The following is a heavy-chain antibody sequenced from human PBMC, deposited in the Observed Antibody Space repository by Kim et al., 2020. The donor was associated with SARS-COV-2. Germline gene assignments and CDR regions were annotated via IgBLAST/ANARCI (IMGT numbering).Heavy chain of an antibody. V-gene: IGHV3-23*01. CDR3: AKDLRGLYYFDY. J-gene: IGHJ4*02. Sequence: YADTVKRRFTISRDKSKNTVYLQMNSLRAEDTAVYYCAKDLRGLYYFDYWGQGTLVTVSS.